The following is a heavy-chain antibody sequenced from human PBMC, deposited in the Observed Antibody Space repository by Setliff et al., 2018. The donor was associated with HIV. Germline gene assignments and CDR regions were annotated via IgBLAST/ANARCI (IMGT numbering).Heavy chain of an antibody. CDR1: GGSISSDDYY. CDR2: ITYSGSA. V-gene: IGHV4-30-4*08. CDR3: ARTYSSNWYIDY. D-gene: IGHD6-13*01. Sequence: SETLSLTCTVSGGSISSDDYYWNWIRQPPGKGLEWIGYITYSGSAYYNPSLKSRVTISIDTSKNQFSLKLSSVTAADTAIYYCARTYSSNWYIDYWGQGTLVTVS. J-gene: IGHJ4*02.